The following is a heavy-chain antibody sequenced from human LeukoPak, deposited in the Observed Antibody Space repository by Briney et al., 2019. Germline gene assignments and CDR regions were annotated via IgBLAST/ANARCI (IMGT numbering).Heavy chain of an antibody. CDR3: AGGGDGYQTRFDY. D-gene: IGHD5-24*01. J-gene: IGHJ4*02. CDR1: GASISGYY. Sequence: PSETLSLTCTVSGASISGYYWSWIRQPPGKGLEWIGYIYYSGSSGSTNYNPSLRSRVTTSADTSKNQFSLKMTSVTAADTAVYYCAGGGDGYQTRFDYWGQGTLLTVSS. V-gene: IGHV4-59*01. CDR2: IYYSGSSGST.